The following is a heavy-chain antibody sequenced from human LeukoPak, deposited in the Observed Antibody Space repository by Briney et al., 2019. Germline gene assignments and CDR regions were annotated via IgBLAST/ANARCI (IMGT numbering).Heavy chain of an antibody. V-gene: IGHV4-59*08. CDR1: GGSISSYY. CDR3: ARHIDDYVWGSYRYFDL. CDR2: IYYSGST. J-gene: IGHJ2*01. Sequence: KPSETLSLTCTVSGGSISSYYWSWIRQPPGKGLEWIGYIYYSGSTNYSPSLKSRVTISVDTSKNQFSLKLSSVTAADTAVYYCARHIDDYVWGSYRYFDLWGRGTLATVSS. D-gene: IGHD3-16*02.